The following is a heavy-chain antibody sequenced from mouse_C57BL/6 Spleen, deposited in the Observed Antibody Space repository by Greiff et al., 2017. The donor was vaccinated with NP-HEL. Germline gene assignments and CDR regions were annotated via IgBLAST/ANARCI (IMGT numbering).Heavy chain of an antibody. Sequence: EVQVVESGGGLVQPGGSLSLSCAASGFTFTDYYMSWVRQPPGKALEWLGFIRNKANGYTTEYSASVKGRFTISRDNSQSILYLQMNALRAEDSATYYCERYHYSNWYFDVWGTGTTVTVSS. CDR2: IRNKANGYTT. D-gene: IGHD2-5*01. CDR3: ERYHYSNWYFDV. J-gene: IGHJ1*03. V-gene: IGHV7-3*01. CDR1: GFTFTDYY.